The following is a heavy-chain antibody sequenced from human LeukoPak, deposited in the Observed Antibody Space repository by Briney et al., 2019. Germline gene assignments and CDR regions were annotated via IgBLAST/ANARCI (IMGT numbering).Heavy chain of an antibody. V-gene: IGHV5-51*01. Sequence: GESLKISCKTSGYSFTTYWIAWVRQMPGRGLEWMGIIFPRDSDTIYSPSFEGQVTFSVDKSITTAYLEWTGLKASDTAMYYCVLAGSGSYYFDYWGQGTLVTVSS. CDR3: VLAGSGSYYFDY. CDR1: GYSFTTYW. J-gene: IGHJ4*02. D-gene: IGHD3-10*01. CDR2: IFPRDSDT.